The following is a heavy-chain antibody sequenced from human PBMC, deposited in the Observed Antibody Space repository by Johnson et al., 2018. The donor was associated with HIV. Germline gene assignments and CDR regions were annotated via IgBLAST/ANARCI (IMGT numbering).Heavy chain of an antibody. D-gene: IGHD1-26*01. CDR1: GFTFSNYW. CDR3: AKDSIEWELRAFDI. V-gene: IGHV3-7*05. CDR2: IQQDGSDT. Sequence: VQLVESGGGLVQPGGSLRLSCAASGFTFSNYWMTWVRQAPGKGLEWVANIQQDGSDTYYVDSMKGRFTISRDNSKNTLYLQMNSLRAEDTAVYYCAKDSIEWELRAFDIWGQGTMVTVSS. J-gene: IGHJ3*02.